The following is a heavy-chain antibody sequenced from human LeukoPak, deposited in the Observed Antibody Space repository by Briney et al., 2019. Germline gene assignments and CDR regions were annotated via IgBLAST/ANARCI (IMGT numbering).Heavy chain of an antibody. CDR2: ISGSGGDT. Sequence: GGSLRLSCAASGFSFSSHVMHWVRQAPGKGLEWVSGISGSGGDTYYADSVKGRFTISRDNSKNTLNLQMNGLRAEDTALYYCAKDQYLCNSGYYGGFDYWGQGTLVTGSS. J-gene: IGHJ4*02. V-gene: IGHV3-23*01. CDR3: AKDQYLCNSGYYGGFDY. CDR1: GFSFSSHV. D-gene: IGHD3-22*01.